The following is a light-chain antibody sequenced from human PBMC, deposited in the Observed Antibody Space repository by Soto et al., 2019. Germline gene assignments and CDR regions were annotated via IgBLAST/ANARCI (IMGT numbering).Light chain of an antibody. Sequence: ALTQPASVSGSPGQSITVSCTGTSSDVGGYNYVSWYQQHPGKAPKLMIYDVSNRPSGVSNRFSGSKSGNTASLTISGLQAEDEADYYCSSYTSSSTPVVFGGGTKLTVL. CDR1: SSDVGGYNY. V-gene: IGLV2-14*01. J-gene: IGLJ2*01. CDR3: SSYTSSSTPVV. CDR2: DVS.